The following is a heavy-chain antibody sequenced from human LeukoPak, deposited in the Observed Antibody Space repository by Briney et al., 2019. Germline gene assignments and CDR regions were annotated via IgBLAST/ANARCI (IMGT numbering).Heavy chain of an antibody. CDR3: ARDMNYGDYVYEGYFDY. Sequence: GGSLRLSCAASGFTFSSYAMHWVRQAPGKGLEWVAVISYDGSNKYYADSVKGRFTISRDNSKNTLYLQMNSLRAEDTAVYYCARDMNYGDYVYEGYFDYWGQGTLVTVSS. CDR2: ISYDGSNK. J-gene: IGHJ4*02. CDR1: GFTFSSYA. D-gene: IGHD4-17*01. V-gene: IGHV3-30-3*01.